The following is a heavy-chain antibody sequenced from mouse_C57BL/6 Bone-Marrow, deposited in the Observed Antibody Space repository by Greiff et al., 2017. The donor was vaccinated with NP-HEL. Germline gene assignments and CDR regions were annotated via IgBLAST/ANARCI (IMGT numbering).Heavy chain of an antibody. CDR1: GYTFTSYW. V-gene: IGHV1-72*01. J-gene: IGHJ3*01. CDR3: ARSITTVVAPFAY. D-gene: IGHD1-1*01. CDR2: IDPNSGGT. Sequence: QVQLQQPGAELVKPGASVTLSCKASGYTFTSYWMHWVKQRPGRGLEWIGRIDPNSGGTKYNEKFKSKATLTADKPSSTAYMQLSSLTSEDSAVDYCARSITTVVAPFAYGGQGTLVTVSA.